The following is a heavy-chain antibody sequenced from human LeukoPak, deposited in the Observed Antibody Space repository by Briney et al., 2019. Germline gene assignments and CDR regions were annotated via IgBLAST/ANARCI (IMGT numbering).Heavy chain of an antibody. D-gene: IGHD3/OR15-3a*01. Sequence: SETLSLTCTVSGGSISSYYWSWIRQPPGKGLEWIGYIYYSGSTNYNPSLKSRVTISVDTSKNQFSLKLSSVTAADTAVYYCARIKWTYYFDYWGQGTLVTVSS. V-gene: IGHV4-59*01. CDR2: IYYSGST. J-gene: IGHJ4*02. CDR3: ARIKWTYYFDY. CDR1: GGSISSYY.